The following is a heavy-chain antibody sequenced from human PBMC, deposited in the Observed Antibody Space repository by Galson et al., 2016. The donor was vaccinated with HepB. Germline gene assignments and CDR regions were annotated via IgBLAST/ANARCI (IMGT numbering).Heavy chain of an antibody. CDR2: IYNNGST. CDR3: ARDPPGVPDFALDV. D-gene: IGHD3/OR15-3a*01. Sequence: SLRLSCAASGFSVKNNYMTWVRQAPGKGLEWVSIIYNNGSTYYADSVKGRFTISRDNSGNTVYLQMNNLRPEDTAVYFCARDPPGVPDFALDVWGQGTLVTVSS. V-gene: IGHV3-66*01. CDR1: GFSVKNNY. J-gene: IGHJ4*02.